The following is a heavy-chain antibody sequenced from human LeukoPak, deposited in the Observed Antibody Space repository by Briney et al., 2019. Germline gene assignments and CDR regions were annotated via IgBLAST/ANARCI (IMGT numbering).Heavy chain of an antibody. CDR2: MNPNSGNT. J-gene: IGHJ4*02. V-gene: IGHV1-8*01. CDR1: GYTFTSYD. D-gene: IGHD2-15*01. CDR3: ARALRWCSGGSCYRYYFDY. Sequence: GASVKVSCKASGYTFTSYDINWLRQATGQGLDWMGWMNPNSGNTGYAQKFQGRVTMTRNTSISTAYMELRRLRSEDTAVYYCARALRWCSGGSCYRYYFDYWGQGTLVTVSS.